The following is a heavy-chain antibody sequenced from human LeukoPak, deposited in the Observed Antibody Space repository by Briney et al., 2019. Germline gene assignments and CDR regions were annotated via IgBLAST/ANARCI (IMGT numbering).Heavy chain of an antibody. D-gene: IGHD5/OR15-5a*01. CDR3: ARDLRRFAAYCFDY. V-gene: IGHV3-30*03. J-gene: IGHJ4*02. CDR2: ISSDGRDK. Sequence: GRSLRLSCAASGFTFSGYAIHWVRQAPGKGLEWVAVISSDGRDKHHADSVKGRFTISRDNSKNTLYLQTNSLRAEDTAVYYCARDLRRFAAYCFDYWGQGTLVTVSS. CDR1: GFTFSGYA.